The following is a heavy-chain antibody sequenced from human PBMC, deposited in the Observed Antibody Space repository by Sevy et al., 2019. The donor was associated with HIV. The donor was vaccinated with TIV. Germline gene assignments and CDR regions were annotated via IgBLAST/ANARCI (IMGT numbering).Heavy chain of an antibody. CDR3: ARDEAQYYGMDV. CDR2: ISSSGSTI. J-gene: IGHJ6*02. CDR1: GFTFSDYY. Sequence: GSLRLSCAASGFTFSDYYMSWIRQAPGKGLEGVSYISSSGSTIYYADSVKGRFTISRDNAKNSLYLQMNSLRAEDTAVYYCARDEAQYYGMDVWGQGTTVTVSS. V-gene: IGHV3-11*01.